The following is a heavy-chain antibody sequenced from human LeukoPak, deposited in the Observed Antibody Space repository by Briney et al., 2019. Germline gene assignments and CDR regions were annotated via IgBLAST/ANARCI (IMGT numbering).Heavy chain of an antibody. CDR2: IYTSGST. CDR1: GGSISSGSYY. CDR3: ARVVDYYDSSPPPPDY. J-gene: IGHJ4*02. V-gene: IGHV4-61*02. D-gene: IGHD3-22*01. Sequence: SETLSLTCTVSGGSISSGSYYWSWIRQPAGKGLEWIGRIYTSGSTNYNPSLKSRVTISVDTSKNQFSLKLSSVTAADTAVYYCARVVDYYDSSPPPPDYWGQGTLVTVSS.